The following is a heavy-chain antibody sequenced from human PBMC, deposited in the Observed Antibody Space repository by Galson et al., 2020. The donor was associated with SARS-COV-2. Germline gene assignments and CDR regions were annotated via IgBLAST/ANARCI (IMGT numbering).Heavy chain of an antibody. D-gene: IGHD4-17*01. J-gene: IGHJ6*02. CDR3: AKALPFDFGDYYYGMDV. Sequence: GGSLRLSCAASGFTFSGYAMSWVRQAPGKGLEWVSTTSGSGGRTYYADSVKGRFTISRDNSRNTLNLQMNSLRVEDAAVYFCAKALPFDFGDYYYGMDVWGQGTTVTVSS. CDR2: TSGSGGRT. CDR1: GFTFSGYA. V-gene: IGHV3-23*01.